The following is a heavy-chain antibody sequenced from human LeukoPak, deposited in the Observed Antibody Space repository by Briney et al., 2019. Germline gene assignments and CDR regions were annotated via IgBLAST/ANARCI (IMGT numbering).Heavy chain of an antibody. CDR2: ISGSGGST. J-gene: IGHJ4*02. CDR3: ARGPMVRTNLFDY. CDR1: GFTFSSYG. Sequence: GGTLRLSCAASGFTFSSYGMSWVRQAPGKGLEWVSAISGSGGSTYYADSVKGRFTISRDNAKNTLYLQMNSLRAEDTAVYYCARGPMVRTNLFDYWGQGTLVTVSS. V-gene: IGHV3-23*01. D-gene: IGHD3-10*01.